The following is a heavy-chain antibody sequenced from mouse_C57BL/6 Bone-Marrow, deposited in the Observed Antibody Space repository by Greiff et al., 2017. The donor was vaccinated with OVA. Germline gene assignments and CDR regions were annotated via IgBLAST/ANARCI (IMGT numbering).Heavy chain of an antibody. D-gene: IGHD2-2*01. V-gene: IGHV1-76*01. CDR2: IYPGSGNI. CDR1: GYTFTDYY. Sequence: QVQLKESGAELVRPGASVKLSCKASGYTFTDYYISWVKQRPGQGLEWIARIYPGSGNIYYNEKFKGKATLTAEKSSSTAYMQLSSLTSDDSAVYFGARAERLGYYFDDWGQGTTLTVSS. CDR3: ARAERLGYYFDD. J-gene: IGHJ2*01.